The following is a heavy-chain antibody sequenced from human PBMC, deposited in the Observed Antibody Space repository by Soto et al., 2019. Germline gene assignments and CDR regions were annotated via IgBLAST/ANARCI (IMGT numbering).Heavy chain of an antibody. V-gene: IGHV4-39*01. D-gene: IGHD3-10*01. Sequence: PSETLSLTCTVSGGSLSGSSYYWGWIRQPPGKGLEWIGSIYYSGSTYYNPSLKSRVTISVDTSKNQFSLKLSSVTAADTAVYYCARHTRDYGSGSYYAAAYYMDVWGKGTTVTVSS. J-gene: IGHJ6*03. CDR2: IYYSGST. CDR3: ARHTRDYGSGSYYAAAYYMDV. CDR1: GGSLSGSSYY.